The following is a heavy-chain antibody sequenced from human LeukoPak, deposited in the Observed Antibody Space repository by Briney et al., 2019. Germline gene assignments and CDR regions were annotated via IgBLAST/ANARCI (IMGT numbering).Heavy chain of an antibody. Sequence: EASVKVSCKASGYTFTSYGITWVRQAPGQGLEWMGWISAHNGDTNYAQKLQGRVTITTDTSTSTAYMELRSLRSDDTAVYYCARSYGSGSSDGFDPWGQGTLVTVSS. CDR2: ISAHNGDT. CDR3: ARSYGSGSSDGFDP. D-gene: IGHD3-10*01. V-gene: IGHV1-18*01. CDR1: GYTFTSYG. J-gene: IGHJ5*02.